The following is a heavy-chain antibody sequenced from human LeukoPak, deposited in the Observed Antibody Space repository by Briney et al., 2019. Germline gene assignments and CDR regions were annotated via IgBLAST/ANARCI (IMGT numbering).Heavy chain of an antibody. J-gene: IGHJ4*02. D-gene: IGHD4-17*01. Sequence: GSLRLSCAASRFTFSNAWMSWVRQAPGKGLEWVGRINSKTDGGTTDYAAPVKGRFTISRDDSKNTLYLQMNSLKTEDTAVYYCTTGGTVTFDYWGQGTLVTVSS. CDR2: INSKTDGGTT. CDR1: RFTFSNAW. V-gene: IGHV3-15*01. CDR3: TTGGTVTFDY.